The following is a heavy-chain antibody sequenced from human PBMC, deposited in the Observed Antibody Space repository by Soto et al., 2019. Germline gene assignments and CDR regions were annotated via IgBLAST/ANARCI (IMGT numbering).Heavy chain of an antibody. CDR1: GGSISSYY. V-gene: IGHV4-59*08. CDR3: ARHIKGYYYGMDV. Sequence: QVQLQESGPGLVKPSETLSLTCTVSGGSISSYYWSWIRQPPGKGLEWIGYIYYSGSTNYNPSLKSRVTRPVDTAKNQFSLKLSSVTAADTAVYYCARHIKGYYYGMDVWGQGTTVTVSS. D-gene: IGHD1-20*01. J-gene: IGHJ6*02. CDR2: IYYSGST.